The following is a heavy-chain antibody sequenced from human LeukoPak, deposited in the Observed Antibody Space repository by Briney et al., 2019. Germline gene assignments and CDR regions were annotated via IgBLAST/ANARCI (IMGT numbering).Heavy chain of an antibody. CDR3: ARDPNGDYIGTFDM. J-gene: IGHJ3*02. D-gene: IGHD4-17*01. CDR2: ISNSGGST. CDR1: EFTFSSYG. Sequence: GGCLRLSCAASEFTFSSYGMSWIRQAPGKGLEWVSYISNSGGSTQYADSVQGRFAISRDNSKNTLYLQMNSLRVEDTAVYFCARDPNGDYIGTFDMWGRGTMVSVSS. V-gene: IGHV3-23*01.